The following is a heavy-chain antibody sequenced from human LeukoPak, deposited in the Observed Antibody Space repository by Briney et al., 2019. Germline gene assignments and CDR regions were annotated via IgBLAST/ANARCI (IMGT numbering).Heavy chain of an antibody. Sequence: SETLSLTCTVSGGSISSGDYYWSWIRQPPGKGLEWIGYIYYSGSTYYNPSLKSRVTISVDTSKNQFSLKLSSVTAADTAVYYCARASRGVGIAAAGNSDYWGQGTLVTVSS. D-gene: IGHD6-13*01. CDR3: ARASRGVGIAAAGNSDY. CDR2: IYYSGST. V-gene: IGHV4-30-4*08. CDR1: GGSISSGDYY. J-gene: IGHJ4*02.